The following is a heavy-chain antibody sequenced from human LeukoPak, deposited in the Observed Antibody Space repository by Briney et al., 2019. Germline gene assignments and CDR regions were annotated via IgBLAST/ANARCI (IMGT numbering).Heavy chain of an antibody. CDR3: AKEAAYYYGSGSTNWFDP. V-gene: IGHV3-23*01. J-gene: IGHJ5*02. D-gene: IGHD3-10*01. CDR2: ISGSGGST. CDR1: GFTFSSYS. Sequence: PGGSLRLSCAASGFTFSSYSMNWVRQAPGKGLEWVSAISGSGGSTYYADSVKGRFTISRDNSKNTLYLQMNSLRAEDTAVYYCAKEAAYYYGSGSTNWFDPWGQGTLVTVSS.